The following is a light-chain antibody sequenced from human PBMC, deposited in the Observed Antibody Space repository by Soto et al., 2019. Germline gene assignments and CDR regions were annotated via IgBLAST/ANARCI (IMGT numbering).Light chain of an antibody. CDR3: NALSIFNTPV. CDR2: EVS. CDR1: RSDIGDYDY. Sequence: SALTQPTSVSESPGQSITISCTGSRSDIGDYDYVSWYQQHPGKALKVLISEVSNRPSGVSNSFSGSKSGNTASLTISALQAEDDADDYCNALSIFNTPVFGPGTKVTVL. V-gene: IGLV2-14*01. J-gene: IGLJ1*01.